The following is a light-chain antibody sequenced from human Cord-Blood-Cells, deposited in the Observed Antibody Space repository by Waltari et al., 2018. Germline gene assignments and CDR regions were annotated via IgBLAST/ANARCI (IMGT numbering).Light chain of an antibody. Sequence: EMVWTQSPATLSLSTGERATLSCRASKSVSSHLAWYQQKPCQAPWLLIYNASNMATGIPARCSGSGSGTDFTLTISSLEPEDFAVYYGQQRSNGPITFCGGTKVEIK. CDR1: KSVSSH. V-gene: IGKV3-11*01. CDR3: QQRSNGPIT. J-gene: IGKJ4*01. CDR2: NAS.